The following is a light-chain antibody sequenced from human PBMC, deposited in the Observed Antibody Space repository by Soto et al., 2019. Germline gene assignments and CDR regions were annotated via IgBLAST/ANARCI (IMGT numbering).Light chain of an antibody. J-gene: IGLJ2*01. CDR3: SSYTSSSTVV. V-gene: IGLV2-14*01. CDR1: SSDVGAYNY. CDR2: EVS. Sequence: QSALTQPASVSGSPGQSITISCTGTSSDVGAYNYVSWCQQHPGKAPKLMINEVSNRPSGVSNRFSGSKSGNTASLTISGLQTEDEADYYCSSYTSSSTVVFGGGTKLTVL.